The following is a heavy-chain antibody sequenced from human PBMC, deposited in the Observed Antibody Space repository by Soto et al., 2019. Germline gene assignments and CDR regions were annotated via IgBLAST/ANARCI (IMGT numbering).Heavy chain of an antibody. Sequence: SETLSLTRTVSGGSISSSSYYWGGILQPPGKGLEWIGSIYYSGSTYYNPSLKSRVTISVGTSKNQCSLKLSSVTAADTAVYYCARVKLRWFTVVHEKLNWFAPWGQGTLVTVSS. D-gene: IGHD2-21*01. V-gene: IGHV4-39*01. CDR1: GGSISSSSYY. J-gene: IGHJ5*02. CDR3: ARVKLRWFTVVHEKLNWFAP. CDR2: IYYSGST.